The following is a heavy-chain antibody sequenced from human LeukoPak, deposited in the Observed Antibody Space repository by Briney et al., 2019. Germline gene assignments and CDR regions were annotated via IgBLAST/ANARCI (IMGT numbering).Heavy chain of an antibody. J-gene: IGHJ4*02. CDR1: GFTFSSYG. V-gene: IGHV3-30*18. CDR2: ISNDGSNE. Sequence: GGSLRLSCAASGFTFSSYGMHWVRQSPGKGLEWVAVISNDGSNEDYADSVKGRFTISRDNSKNTLYLQMNSLRAEDTAVYYCAKVHYYDSSGYLDYWGQGTLVTVSS. CDR3: AKVHYYDSSGYLDY. D-gene: IGHD3-22*01.